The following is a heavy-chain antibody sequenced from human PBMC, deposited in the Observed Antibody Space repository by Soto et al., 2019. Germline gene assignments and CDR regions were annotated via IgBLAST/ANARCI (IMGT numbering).Heavy chain of an antibody. CDR3: ARLGFYYGSSAYEY. J-gene: IGHJ4*02. D-gene: IGHD3-22*01. Sequence: SETLSLTCAVSGYSISSGWYWGWIRQPPGKGLEWIGSIYHSGSTYYNPSLKSQVTISVDTSKNQFSLKLSSVTAADTAIYYCARLGFYYGSSAYEYWGQGTLVTVSS. CDR1: GYSISSGWY. V-gene: IGHV4-38-2*01. CDR2: IYHSGST.